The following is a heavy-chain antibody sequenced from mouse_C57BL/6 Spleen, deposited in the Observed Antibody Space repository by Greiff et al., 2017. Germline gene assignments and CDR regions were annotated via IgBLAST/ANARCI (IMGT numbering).Heavy chain of an antibody. CDR3: ARSRDGYLLVD. V-gene: IGHV14-2*01. D-gene: IGHD2-3*01. CDR2: IDPEDGET. J-gene: IGHJ2*01. Sequence: EVHLVESGAELVKPGASVKLSCTASGFNIKDYYMHWVKQRTEQGLEWIGRIDPEDGETKYAPKFPGKATITADTSSSTAYLQLSSLTSGDTAVFYCARSRDGYLLVDWGQGTTLTVSS. CDR1: GFNIKDYY.